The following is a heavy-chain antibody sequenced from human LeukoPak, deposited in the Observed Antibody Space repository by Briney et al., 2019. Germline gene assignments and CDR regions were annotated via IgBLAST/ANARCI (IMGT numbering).Heavy chain of an antibody. CDR3: ARTGCSGGSCYRYYYYGMDV. V-gene: IGHV4-59*01. Sequence: SETLSLTCTVSGGSISSYYWSWIRQPPGKGLEWIGYIYYSGSTNYNPSLKSRVTISVDTSKNQFSLKLSSVTAADTAVYYCARTGCSGGSCYRYYYYGMDVWGQRTTVTVSS. D-gene: IGHD2-15*01. CDR2: IYYSGST. J-gene: IGHJ6*02. CDR1: GGSISSYY.